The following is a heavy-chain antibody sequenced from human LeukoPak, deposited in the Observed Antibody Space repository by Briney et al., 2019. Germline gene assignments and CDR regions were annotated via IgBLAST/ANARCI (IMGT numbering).Heavy chain of an antibody. J-gene: IGHJ4*02. V-gene: IGHV1-2*02. Sequence: ASVKVSCKASGYTFTGYYMHWVRQAPGQGLEWMGWINPNSGGTNYAQKFQGRVTMTSDTSISTAYMELSRLRSDDTAVYYCARGPQGYWSGGSSYTITTFDEWGQGTLVTVAS. CDR2: INPNSGGT. D-gene: IGHD2-15*01. CDR3: ARGPQGYWSGGSSYTITTFDE. CDR1: GYTFTGYY.